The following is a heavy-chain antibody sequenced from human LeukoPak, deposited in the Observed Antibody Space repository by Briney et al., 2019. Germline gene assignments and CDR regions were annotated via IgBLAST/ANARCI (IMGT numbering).Heavy chain of an antibody. J-gene: IGHJ6*02. V-gene: IGHV1-69*13. CDR3: ALGVVYMGPYYCDMDV. D-gene: IGHD3-3*01. Sequence: SVKVSCKASGGTFSSYAVSWVRQAPGQGLEWMGGIIPIFGTANYAQKFQGRVTITADESTSTAYMELSSLRSEDTAVYYCALGVVYMGPYYCDMDVWGQGTTVTVSS. CDR1: GGTFSSYA. CDR2: IIPIFGTA.